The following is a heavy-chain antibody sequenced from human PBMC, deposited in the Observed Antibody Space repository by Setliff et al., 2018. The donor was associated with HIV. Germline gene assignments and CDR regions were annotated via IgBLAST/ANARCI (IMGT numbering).Heavy chain of an antibody. J-gene: IGHJ5*02. V-gene: IGHV4-4*09. CDR3: ARHSGVASPNWFDP. CDR2: IYTSGST. CDR1: GGSISSYY. D-gene: IGHD3-10*01. Sequence: SETLSLTCTVSGGSISSYYWSWIRQPPGKGLEWIGYIYTSGSTNYNPSLKSRVTISVDTSKNQFSLKLSSVTAAGTAVYYCARHSGVASPNWFDPWGRGTLVTVSS.